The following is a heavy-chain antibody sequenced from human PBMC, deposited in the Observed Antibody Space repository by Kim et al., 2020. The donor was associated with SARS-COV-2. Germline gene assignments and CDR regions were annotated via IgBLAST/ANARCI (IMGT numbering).Heavy chain of an antibody. CDR2: IIPIFGTA. CDR3: ARDESIVGATPNAFDI. CDR1: GGTFSSYA. V-gene: IGHV1-69*13. J-gene: IGHJ3*02. Sequence: SVKVSCKASGGTFSSYAISWVRQAPGQGLEWMGGIIPIFGTANYAQKFQGRVTITADESTSTAYMELSSLRSEDTAVYYCARDESIVGATPNAFDIWGQGTMVTVSS. D-gene: IGHD1-26*01.